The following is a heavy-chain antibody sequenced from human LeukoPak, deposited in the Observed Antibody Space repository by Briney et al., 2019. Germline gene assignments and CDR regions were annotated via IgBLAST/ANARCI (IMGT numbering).Heavy chain of an antibody. Sequence: PSETLSLTCAVSGVSISSSNWWSWVRQPPGKGLEWIGEIYHSGSTNYNPSLKSRVTISVDKSKNQFSLKLSSVTAADTAVYYCARDPGVVVVPAAIQRAGWFDPWGQGTLVTVSS. J-gene: IGHJ5*02. V-gene: IGHV4-4*02. CDR2: IYHSGST. CDR1: GVSISSSNW. CDR3: ARDPGVVVVPAAIQRAGWFDP. D-gene: IGHD2-2*02.